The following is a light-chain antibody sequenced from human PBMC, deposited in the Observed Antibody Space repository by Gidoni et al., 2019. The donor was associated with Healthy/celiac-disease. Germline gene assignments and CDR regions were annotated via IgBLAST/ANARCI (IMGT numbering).Light chain of an antibody. V-gene: IGLV2-14*01. J-gene: IGLJ1*01. Sequence: QSALTQPASVSGSPGQSITISCTATSSDVGGYNYVTWYQQHPGKAPKLMSYDVSNRPSGVSNRFSGSKSGNTASRTISGLQAEDEADYYCSSYTSSSTPYVFGTGTKVTVL. CDR2: DVS. CDR3: SSYTSSSTPYV. CDR1: SSDVGGYNY.